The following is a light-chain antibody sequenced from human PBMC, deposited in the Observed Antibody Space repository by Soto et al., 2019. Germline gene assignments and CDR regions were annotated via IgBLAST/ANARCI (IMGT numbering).Light chain of an antibody. Sequence: ETLMTQSPATLSVSPVERSTLSCMASQSVSSKLAWYQQKPGQAPRLLIYGASTRATGIPARFSGSGSGTEFTLTISSLQSEDFAVYYCQQYNNWPPITFGQGTRLEIK. CDR2: GAS. J-gene: IGKJ5*01. CDR1: QSVSSK. CDR3: QQYNNWPPIT. V-gene: IGKV3D-15*01.